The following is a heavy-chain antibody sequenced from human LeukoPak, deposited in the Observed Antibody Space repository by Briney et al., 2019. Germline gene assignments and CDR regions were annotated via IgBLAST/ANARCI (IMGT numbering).Heavy chain of an antibody. CDR1: GFTFSSSA. J-gene: IGHJ4*02. CDR2: ISGSGGTT. CDR3: AKREEVVVAIGYFDY. Sequence: GGSLRLSCAASGFTFSSSAMYWVRQAPGKGLEWVSSISGSGGTTYYADSVKGRFTISRDNSKNTLYMQMNSLRAEDTAVYYCAKREEVVVAIGYFDYWGQGTLVTVSS. D-gene: IGHD2-15*01. V-gene: IGHV3-23*01.